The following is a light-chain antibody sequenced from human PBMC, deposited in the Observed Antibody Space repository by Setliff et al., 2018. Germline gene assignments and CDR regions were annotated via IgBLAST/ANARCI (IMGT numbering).Light chain of an antibody. CDR1: SSDVGGYNY. V-gene: IGLV2-14*01. CDR2: EVS. Sequence: ALTQPASVSGSPGQSITISCTGSSSDVGGYNYVSWYQQHPGKAPKLMIYEVSNRPSGVSNRFSGSKSGNTASLTISGLQAEDEADYYCTSYTSSSTLYVFGTGTKVTVL. CDR3: TSYTSSSTLYV. J-gene: IGLJ1*01.